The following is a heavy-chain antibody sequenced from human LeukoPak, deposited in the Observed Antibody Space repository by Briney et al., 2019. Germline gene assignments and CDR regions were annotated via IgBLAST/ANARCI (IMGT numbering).Heavy chain of an antibody. V-gene: IGHV3-11*01. CDR1: GFTFRDYY. Sequence: GGSLRLSCAASGFTFRDYYMSWIRQAPGKGLERVSYISGSGRTIYHADSVKGRFTISRDNAKNSLYLQMNSLRVEDTAVYYCARGYYGMDVWGQGTTVTVAS. CDR2: ISGSGRTI. CDR3: ARGYYGMDV. J-gene: IGHJ6*02.